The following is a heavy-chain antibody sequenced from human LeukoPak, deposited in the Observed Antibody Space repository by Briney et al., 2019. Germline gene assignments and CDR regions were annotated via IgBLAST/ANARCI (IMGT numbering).Heavy chain of an antibody. CDR1: GFTFKSSW. CDR3: ARDWGGSGPTSHDY. CDR2: ISSDGTKT. V-gene: IGHV3-74*01. D-gene: IGHD3-16*01. J-gene: IGHJ4*02. Sequence: PGGSLRLSCAASGFTFKSSWMHWVRQPPGRGPVWVSRISSDGTKTRYADSVRGRFTVSRDNAKNTLYLQMNSLRVEDSAVYYCARDWGGSGPTSHDYWGQGTLVTVSS.